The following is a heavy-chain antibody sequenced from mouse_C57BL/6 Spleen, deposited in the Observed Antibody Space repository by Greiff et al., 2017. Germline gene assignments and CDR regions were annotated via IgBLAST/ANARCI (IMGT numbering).Heavy chain of an antibody. CDR2: IYPRSGNT. CDR1: GYTFTSYG. J-gene: IGHJ3*01. D-gene: IGHD2-4*01. Sequence: VQLVESGAELARPGASVKLSCKASGYTFTSYGISWVKQRTGQGLEWIGEIYPRSGNTYYNEKFKGKATLTADKSSSTASMELRSLTSEDSAVYFCARNYDLSWFAYWGQGTLVTVSA. V-gene: IGHV1-81*01. CDR3: ARNYDLSWFAY.